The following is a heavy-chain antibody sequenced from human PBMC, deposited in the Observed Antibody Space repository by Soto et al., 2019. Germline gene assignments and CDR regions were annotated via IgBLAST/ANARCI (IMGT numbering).Heavy chain of an antibody. CDR2: IFSNDEK. Sequence: QVTLKESGPVLVKPTETLTLTCTVSGFSLSNARMGVSWIRQPPGKALEWLAHIFSNDEKSYSTSLKSRLTTPKDPPKSQGVLTKTTRDLVDTATYYCARPRPYQPRLSYDYWGQETLVPVSS. CDR1: GFSLSNARMG. D-gene: IGHD2-2*01. J-gene: IGHJ4*02. V-gene: IGHV2-26*01. CDR3: ARPRPYQPRLSYDY.